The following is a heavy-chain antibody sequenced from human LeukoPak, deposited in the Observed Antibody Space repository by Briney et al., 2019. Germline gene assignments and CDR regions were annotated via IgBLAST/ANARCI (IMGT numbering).Heavy chain of an antibody. CDR3: ARDSFHSYHSSYYYLRYFDY. CDR1: GFTFSDFG. J-gene: IGHJ4*01. Sequence: GGSLRLSCAASGFTFSDFGMHWVRQAPGKGLEWVALIWYNETNKYYADSVKGRFIISRDSSKNTLYLQMNSLRADDTAVYYCARDSFHSYHSSYYYLRYFDYWGHGTLVTVSS. D-gene: IGHD3-22*01. V-gene: IGHV3-33*01. CDR2: IWYNETNK.